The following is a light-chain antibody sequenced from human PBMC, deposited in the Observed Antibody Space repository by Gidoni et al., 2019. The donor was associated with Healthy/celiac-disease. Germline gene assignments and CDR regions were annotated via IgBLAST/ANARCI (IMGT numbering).Light chain of an antibody. V-gene: IGKV3-20*01. CDR2: GAS. CDR3: QQYGSSLTCT. Sequence: EIVLTQSPGTLSLSPGERANLSCRASHSVSSIYLAWYQQKPGQAPRLLIYGASSMATGIPVRFSGSGSGTYFTLTISRLEPEDFAVYYCQQYGSSLTCTFGQGTKVEIK. CDR1: HSVSSIY. J-gene: IGKJ1*01.